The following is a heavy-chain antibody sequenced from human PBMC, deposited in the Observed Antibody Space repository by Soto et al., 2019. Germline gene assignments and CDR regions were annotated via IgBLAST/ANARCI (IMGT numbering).Heavy chain of an antibody. CDR2: LRNSGGST. CDR1: GFNVGYYA. D-gene: IGHD2-21*02. J-gene: IGHJ4*02. CDR3: ASLSFCGYDCSSFR. V-gene: IGHV3-23*01. Sequence: EVQLLESGGDLVQPGGSLRLACTASGFNVGYYAISWVRQAPGKGLEWISALRNSGGSTFYAESLKGQFSISRDSSGTTVFLQMNSLRAEDTAVYYCASLSFCGYDCSSFRWGQGTLVTVSS.